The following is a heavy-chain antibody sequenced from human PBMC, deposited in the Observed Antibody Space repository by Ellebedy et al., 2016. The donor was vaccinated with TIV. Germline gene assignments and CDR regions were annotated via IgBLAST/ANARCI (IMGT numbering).Heavy chain of an antibody. CDR1: GFTFSSYS. CDR3: ARGPPLRIVVVPAAIYPPGYYYYGMDV. D-gene: IGHD2-2*01. V-gene: IGHV3-21*01. Sequence: GESLKISCAASGFTFSSYSMNWVRQAPGKGLEWVSSISSSSSYIYYADSVKGRFTISRDNAKNSLYLQMNSLRAEDTAVYYCARGPPLRIVVVPAAIYPPGYYYYGMDVWGQGTTVTVSS. CDR2: ISSSSSYI. J-gene: IGHJ6*02.